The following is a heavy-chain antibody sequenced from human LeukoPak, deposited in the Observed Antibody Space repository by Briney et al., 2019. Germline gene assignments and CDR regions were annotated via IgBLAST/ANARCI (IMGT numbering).Heavy chain of an antibody. CDR3: ARVRSNYYDSSGYYYRPYDWFDP. Sequence: PGGSLRLSCARSGFTFSSYWMSSVRQAPGKGLERVANIKQDGSEKYYVDSVKGRFTISRDNAKNSLYLQMNSLRAEDTAVYYCARVRSNYYDSSGYYYRPYDWFDPWGQGTLVTVSS. J-gene: IGHJ5*02. D-gene: IGHD3-22*01. V-gene: IGHV3-7*01. CDR2: IKQDGSEK. CDR1: GFTFSSYW.